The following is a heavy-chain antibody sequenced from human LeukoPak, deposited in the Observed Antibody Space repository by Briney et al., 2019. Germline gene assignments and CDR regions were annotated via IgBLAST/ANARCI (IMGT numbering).Heavy chain of an antibody. CDR2: IYYSGTT. J-gene: IGHJ4*02. D-gene: IGHD3-9*01. Sequence: SETLSLTCSVSGGSINSNSHHWDWIRQAPGKGLEWIGNIYYSGTTPYNPSLKSRVTISVDTSKNQFSLRLSSVTAADTAVYYCARRGDILTDYAFDYWGQGTLVTVSS. CDR3: ARRGDILTDYAFDY. V-gene: IGHV4-39*01. CDR1: GGSINSNSHH.